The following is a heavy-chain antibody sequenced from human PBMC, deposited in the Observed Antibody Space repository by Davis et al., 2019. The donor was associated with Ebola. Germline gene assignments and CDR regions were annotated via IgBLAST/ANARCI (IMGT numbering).Heavy chain of an antibody. D-gene: IGHD3-22*01. J-gene: IGHJ4*02. CDR3: ARDFDRVRE. CDR1: EFTFSSYW. V-gene: IGHV3-74*01. CDR2: INPDGGRT. Sequence: GESLKISCVASEFTFSSYWMHWVRQAPGKGPVWVSRINPDGGRTGYADSVKGRFTISRDNAKNTVYLEMNSLKAEDTAVYYCARDFDRVREWGQGTLVTVSS.